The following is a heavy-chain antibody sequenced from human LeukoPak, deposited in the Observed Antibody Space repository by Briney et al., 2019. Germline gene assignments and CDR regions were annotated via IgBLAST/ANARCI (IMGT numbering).Heavy chain of an antibody. V-gene: IGHV1-69*04. J-gene: IGHJ4*02. CDR3: ARDSCSSTGCHDY. D-gene: IGHD2-2*01. CDR1: GGTFSSYA. Sequence: ASVKVSCKASGGTFSSYAISWVRQAPGQGLEWMGRIIPILGIANYAQKFQGRVTITADKSTSTAYMELSSLRSEDTAVYYCARDSCSSTGCHDYWGQGTLVTVSS. CDR2: IIPILGIA.